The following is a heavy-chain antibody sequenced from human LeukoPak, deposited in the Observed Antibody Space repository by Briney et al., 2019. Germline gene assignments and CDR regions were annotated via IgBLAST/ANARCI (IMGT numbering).Heavy chain of an antibody. CDR3: AKHYPLSYYLDY. CDR1: GRSISSYY. Sequence: SETLSLTCTVSGRSISSYYWNCIRQPPGKGLEWIGYIYYNGSTNYNPSLKSRVTISVDTSKNQFSLKLSSVTAADTAVYYCAKHYPLSYYLDYGAQEPLATVP. V-gene: IGHV4-59*08. J-gene: IGHJ4*02. D-gene: IGHD6-6*01. CDR2: IYYNGST.